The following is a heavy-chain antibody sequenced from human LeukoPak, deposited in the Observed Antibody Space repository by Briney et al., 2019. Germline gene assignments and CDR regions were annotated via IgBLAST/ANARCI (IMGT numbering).Heavy chain of an antibody. D-gene: IGHD3-16*02. Sequence: PSETLSLTCAVYGGSFSGYYWSWIRQPPGKGLEWIGEINHSGSTNCNPSLKSRVTISVDTSKNQFSLKLSSVTAADTAVYYCARQPNYYDYVWGSYRYRETPFDYWGQGTLVTVSS. CDR2: INHSGST. CDR3: ARQPNYYDYVWGSYRYRETPFDY. J-gene: IGHJ4*02. CDR1: GGSFSGYY. V-gene: IGHV4-34*01.